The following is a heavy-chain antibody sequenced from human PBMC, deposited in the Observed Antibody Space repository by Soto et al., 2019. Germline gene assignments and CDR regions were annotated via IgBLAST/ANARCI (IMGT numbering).Heavy chain of an antibody. J-gene: IGHJ4*02. CDR1: GFTFSSYG. CDR3: AKDYDSSGYYYVSADY. CDR2: ISYDGSNK. D-gene: IGHD3-22*01. V-gene: IGHV3-30*18. Sequence: QVQLVESGGGVVQPGRSLRLSCAASGFTFSSYGMHWVRQAPGKGLEWVAVISYDGSNKYYADSVKGQFTISRDNSKNTLYLQMNSLRAEDTAVYYCAKDYDSSGYYYVSADYWGQGTLVTVSS.